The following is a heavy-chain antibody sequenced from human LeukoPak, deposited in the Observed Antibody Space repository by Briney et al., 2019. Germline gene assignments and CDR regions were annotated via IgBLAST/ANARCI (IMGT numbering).Heavy chain of an antibody. CDR1: GYTFTGYY. Sequence: GASVKVSCKASGYTFTGYYMHWVRQAPGQGLEWMGWINPNSGGTNYAQKFQGRVTMTRDTSISTAYMELSRLRSDDTAVYYCARATYYDFWSGPPTNAFDIWGQGTMVTVSS. CDR3: ARATYYDFWSGPPTNAFDI. J-gene: IGHJ3*02. D-gene: IGHD3-3*01. V-gene: IGHV1-2*02. CDR2: INPNSGGT.